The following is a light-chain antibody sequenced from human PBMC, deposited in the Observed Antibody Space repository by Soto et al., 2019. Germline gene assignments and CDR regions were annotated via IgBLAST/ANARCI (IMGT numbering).Light chain of an antibody. CDR3: QQSYSNPRT. V-gene: IGKV1-39*01. Sequence: DIQMTQSPSSLSASVGDRVTITCRASQSISSYLNWYQQKPGKAPKLLMYAASSLQSGVPSRFSGSGSGTDFTLTISGLQPEDFAIYYCQQSYSNPRTFGQGTKVEIK. CDR1: QSISSY. CDR2: AAS. J-gene: IGKJ1*01.